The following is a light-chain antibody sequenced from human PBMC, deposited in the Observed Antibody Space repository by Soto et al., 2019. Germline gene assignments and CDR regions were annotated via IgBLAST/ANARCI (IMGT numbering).Light chain of an antibody. J-gene: IGKJ2*01. Sequence: DIQMTQSPSTLSASVGDRVTITCRASQSISNWLAWYQQKPRKAPRFLMSQASILESGVPSRFSGSGFGAEFTLTITHLQPDDFTTYYCQHYKSFSTFGQGTKVAIK. CDR2: QAS. CDR3: QHYKSFST. V-gene: IGKV1-5*03. CDR1: QSISNW.